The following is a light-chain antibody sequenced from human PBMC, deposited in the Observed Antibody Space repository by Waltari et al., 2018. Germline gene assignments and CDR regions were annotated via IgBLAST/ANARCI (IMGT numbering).Light chain of an antibody. CDR3: QQLNSYPRT. V-gene: IGKV1-9*01. CDR1: QGISSY. Sequence: IQLTQSPSSLSASLGDRVTITCRASQGISSYLAWYQQKPGKAPKLLIYAASTSQSGVPSRFSGSGSGTDFTLTISSLQPEDFATYYCQQLNSYPRTFGQGTKVEIK. CDR2: AAS. J-gene: IGKJ1*01.